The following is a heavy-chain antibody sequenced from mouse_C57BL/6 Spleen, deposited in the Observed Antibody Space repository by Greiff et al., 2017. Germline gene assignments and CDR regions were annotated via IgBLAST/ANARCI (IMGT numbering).Heavy chain of an antibody. Sequence: EVQVVESGPGLVKPSQSLSLTCSVTGYSITSGYYWNWIRQFPGNKLEWMGYISYDGSNNYNPSLKNRISITRDTSKNQFFLKLNSVTTEDTATYYCAREEDSSGYVWFAYWGQGTLVTVSA. CDR3: AREEDSSGYVWFAY. D-gene: IGHD3-2*02. J-gene: IGHJ3*01. V-gene: IGHV3-6*01. CDR2: ISYDGSN. CDR1: GYSITSGYY.